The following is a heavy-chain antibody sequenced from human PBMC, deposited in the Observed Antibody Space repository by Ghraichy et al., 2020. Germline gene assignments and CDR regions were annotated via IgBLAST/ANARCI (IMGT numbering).Heavy chain of an antibody. CDR1: GFTFDEYA. V-gene: IGHV3-9*01. D-gene: IGHD3-10*01. J-gene: IGHJ4*02. CDR3: AKETGAGDFDY. CDR2: ITWNSGNI. Sequence: GGSLRLSCEASGFTFDEYAMHWVRQAPGKGLEWVSGITWNSGNIGYADSVKGRFTISRDNAKNSLYLQMNSLRAEDTALYYCAKETGAGDFDYWGQETLVTVSS.